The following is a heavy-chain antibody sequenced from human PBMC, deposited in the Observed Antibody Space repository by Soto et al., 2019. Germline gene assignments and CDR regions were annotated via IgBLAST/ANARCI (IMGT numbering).Heavy chain of an antibody. J-gene: IGHJ4*02. D-gene: IGHD4-17*01. CDR1: SGFTFSSYA. V-gene: IGHV3-23*01. CDR3: ASREGTTEVI. Sequence: EVQLLESGGGLVQPGGSLRLSCAASSGFTFSSYAMSWVRQAPGKGLEWVSTISGSGGSTYYAGSVKGRFTISRDNSENTLYLQMNSLRAGDTAVYYCASREGTTEVIWGQGTLVTVSS. CDR2: ISGSGGST.